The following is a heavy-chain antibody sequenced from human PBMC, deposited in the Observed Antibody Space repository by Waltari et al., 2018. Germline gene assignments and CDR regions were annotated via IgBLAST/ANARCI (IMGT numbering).Heavy chain of an antibody. CDR3: AKDRIPDAVSGTGGLDY. CDR2: ISDNGGAI. Sequence: EVKLVESGGGLVQPGRSLRLSCAAYGFSFGDYAMLRVRQGPGKGLEWVSSISDNGGAIGYADSVRGRFTISRDNAKKLLYLQMNSLRPEDTALFYCAKDRIPDAVSGTGGLDYWGQGILVTVSS. V-gene: IGHV3-9*01. CDR1: GFSFGDYA. D-gene: IGHD6-19*01. J-gene: IGHJ4*02.